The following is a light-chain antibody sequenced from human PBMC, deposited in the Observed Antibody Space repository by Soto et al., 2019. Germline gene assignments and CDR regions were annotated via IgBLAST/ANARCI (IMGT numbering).Light chain of an antibody. V-gene: IGKV1-9*01. Sequence: IQMTQSPSSLSASVGDRVTIACQASQGIINYLAWYQQKPGKAPKLLIYDASTLESGVPSRFSGSGSGTDFTFTLSSLQPEDFATYYCQQLVIHPTTFGPGTKVDIK. CDR2: DAS. CDR3: QQLVIHPTT. CDR1: QGIINY. J-gene: IGKJ3*01.